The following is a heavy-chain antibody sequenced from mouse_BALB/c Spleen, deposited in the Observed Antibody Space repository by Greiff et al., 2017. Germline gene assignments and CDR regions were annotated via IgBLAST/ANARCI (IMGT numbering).Heavy chain of an antibody. D-gene: IGHD1-1*02. CDR2: ISDGGSYT. Sequence: EVKLVESGGGLVKPGGSLKLSCAASGFTFSDYYMYWVRQTPEKRLEWVATISDGGSYTYYPDSVKGRFTISRDNAKNNLYLQMSSLKSEDTAMYYCARERDYGRGCAYWGQGTLVTVSA. CDR3: ARERDYGRGCAY. V-gene: IGHV5-4*02. J-gene: IGHJ3*01. CDR1: GFTFSDYY.